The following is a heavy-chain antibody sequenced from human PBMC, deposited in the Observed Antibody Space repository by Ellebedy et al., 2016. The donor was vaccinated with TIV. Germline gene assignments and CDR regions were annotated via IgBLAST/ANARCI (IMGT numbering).Heavy chain of an antibody. D-gene: IGHD4/OR15-4a*01. CDR3: AREVLAASYNWFDP. CDR2: ISGSGSNT. CDR1: GFTFSSYA. J-gene: IGHJ5*02. V-gene: IGHV3-23*01. Sequence: GGSLRLSCAASGFTFSSYAMTWVRQAPGKGLEWVSAISGSGSNTHYADSLKDRFTVSRDNSKNTLYLQMNSLRAEDTAVYYCAREVLAASYNWFDPWGQGTLVTVSS.